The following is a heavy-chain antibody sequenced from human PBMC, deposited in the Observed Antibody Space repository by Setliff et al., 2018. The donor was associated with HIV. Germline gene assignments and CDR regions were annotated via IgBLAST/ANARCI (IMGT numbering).Heavy chain of an antibody. CDR3: GRTMTYYYLCMDV. CDR2: ICHGGNT. V-gene: IGHV4-4*02. J-gene: IGHJ6*03. Sequence: LSLTCDVSGGSISSNSWWTWVRQPPGKGLEWIGQICHGGNTRYNPSLKSRLTMSIDKSKNQVSLELSSVTAADTAVYYCGRTMTYYYLCMDVWGNGTTVTVSS. CDR1: GGSISSNSW.